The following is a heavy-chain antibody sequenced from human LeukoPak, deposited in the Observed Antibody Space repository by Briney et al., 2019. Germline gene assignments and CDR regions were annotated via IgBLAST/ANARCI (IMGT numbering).Heavy chain of an antibody. J-gene: IGHJ6*03. Sequence: SETLSLTCTVSGGSIRSSSYNWGWIRQPPGKGLEWIGSIHYTGTTFYNPSLKSRVTISVDTSKNQFSLKLSSVTAADTAVYYCARAPSDSSGYSSYYYYMDVWGKGTTVTVSS. CDR2: IHYTGTT. D-gene: IGHD3-22*01. CDR3: ARAPSDSSGYSSYYYYMDV. V-gene: IGHV4-39*07. CDR1: GGSIRSSSYN.